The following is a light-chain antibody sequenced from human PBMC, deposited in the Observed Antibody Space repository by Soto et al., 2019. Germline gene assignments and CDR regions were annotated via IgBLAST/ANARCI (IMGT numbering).Light chain of an antibody. CDR1: QSVSSY. CDR2: DAS. J-gene: IGKJ1*01. V-gene: IGKV3-20*01. CDR3: QQCGSSPWT. Sequence: EIVMTQSPATLSVSPGERATLSCRASQSVSSYLAWYQQKPGQAPRLLIYDASNRATGIPDRFSGGGSGTDFTLTISRLEPEDFAVYYCQQCGSSPWTFGQGTKVDIK.